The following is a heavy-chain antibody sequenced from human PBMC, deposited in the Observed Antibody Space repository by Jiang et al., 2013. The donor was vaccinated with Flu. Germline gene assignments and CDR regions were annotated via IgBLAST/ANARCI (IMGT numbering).Heavy chain of an antibody. D-gene: IGHD6-25*01. CDR2: IDPRSSYT. Sequence: SGAEVKEPGESLRISCKTSGYIFTDYWITWVRQMPGKGLEWMGRIDPRSSYTAYSPSFQGHVIMSVDNSITTAFLQWSSLKASDTAKYYCARHAFGGSGWRYFDDWGQGTLVTVPS. V-gene: IGHV5-10-1*01. CDR3: ARHAFGGSGWRYFDD. J-gene: IGHJ4*02. CDR1: GYIFTDYW.